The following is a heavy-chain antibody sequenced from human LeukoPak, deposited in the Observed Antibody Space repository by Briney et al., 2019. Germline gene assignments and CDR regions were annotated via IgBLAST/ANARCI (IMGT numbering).Heavy chain of an antibody. CDR1: GFTFSSYT. V-gene: IGHV3-30*18. CDR2: TSYDGSDK. CDR3: AKDSGIAANVGYSWLDP. Sequence: AGGSLRLSCAAPGFTFSSYTMNWVRQAPGKGLEWVAVTSYDGSDKYYSDSVRGRFTISRDNSKNTLYLQMSSLRQEDTGVYFCAKDSGIAANVGYSWLDPWGQGTLVTVSS. D-gene: IGHD6-13*01. J-gene: IGHJ5*02.